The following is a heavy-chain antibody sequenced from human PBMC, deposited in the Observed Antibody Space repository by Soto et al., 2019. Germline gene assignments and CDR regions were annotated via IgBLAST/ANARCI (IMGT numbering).Heavy chain of an antibody. V-gene: IGHV3-30-3*01. CDR3: ARGDREDIAVVIGVRPGEYGVDV. CDR2: IAYDGSNK. Sequence: QVQLVESGGGVVQPGRSLRLSCAASGFTFRSYAMHWVRQAPGKGLECVAVIAYDGSNKFYRDYVRGRFTISRDNSENTLYLQINSLRYEDTAVYYCARGDREDIAVVIGVRPGEYGVDVCGQGTTVTVSS. D-gene: IGHD2-15*01. CDR1: GFTFRSYA. J-gene: IGHJ6*02.